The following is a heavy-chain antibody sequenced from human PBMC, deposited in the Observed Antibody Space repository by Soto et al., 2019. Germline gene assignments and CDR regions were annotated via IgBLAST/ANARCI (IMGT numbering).Heavy chain of an antibody. J-gene: IGHJ3*02. CDR3: AREYYYDSSGYYASDAFDI. V-gene: IGHV3-30-3*01. CDR2: ISYDGSNK. D-gene: IGHD3-22*01. Sequence: XGSLRLPCSAAGVTFSSYAMHWVRQAPGRGLDWVAVISYDGSNKYYADSVKGRFTISRENSKNTLYLQMNSLRAEDTAVYYCAREYYYDSSGYYASDAFDIWGQGTMVTVSS. CDR1: GVTFSSYA.